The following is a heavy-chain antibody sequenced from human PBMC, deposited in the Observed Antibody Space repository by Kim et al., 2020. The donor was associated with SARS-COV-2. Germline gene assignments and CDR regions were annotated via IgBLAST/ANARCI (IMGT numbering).Heavy chain of an antibody. Sequence: SETLSLTCTVSGDSIRSYYWSWIRQSPGKGLEWIGYFFYSGSTQYNPSLRSRVTISADTSKNQFSLKMTSVTAADTAIYYCARADPAPEYYDFWSGFFDLWGQGTPVTVSS. V-gene: IGHV4-59*01. CDR2: FFYSGST. D-gene: IGHD3-3*01. CDR3: ARADPAPEYYDFWSGFFDL. CDR1: GDSIRSYY. J-gene: IGHJ4*02.